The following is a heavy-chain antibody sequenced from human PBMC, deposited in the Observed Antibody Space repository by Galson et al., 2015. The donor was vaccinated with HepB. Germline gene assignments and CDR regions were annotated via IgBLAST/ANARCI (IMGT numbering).Heavy chain of an antibody. CDR1: GFTFSDYD. J-gene: IGHJ4*02. Sequence: SLRLSCAASGFTFSDYDMHWVRQAPGKGLEWVAVTSYDGKSKYYVDSVKGRFTISRDNSKNTLFLQMSGLRPEDTAVYYCAKSDRRFHYDSSGSYGYRGYYLDHWGQGTPVTVSS. V-gene: IGHV3-30*18. D-gene: IGHD3-22*01. CDR2: TSYDGKSK. CDR3: AKSDRRFHYDSSGSYGYRGYYLDH.